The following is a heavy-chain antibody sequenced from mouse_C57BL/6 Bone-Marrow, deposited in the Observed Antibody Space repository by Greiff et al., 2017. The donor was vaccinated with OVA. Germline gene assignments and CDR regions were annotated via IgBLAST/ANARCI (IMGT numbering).Heavy chain of an antibody. V-gene: IGHV2-5*01. CDR1: GFSLTSYG. D-gene: IGHD4-1*01. J-gene: IGHJ3*01. CDR3: AKDWDVNWFAY. Sequence: VKLVESGPGLVQPSQRLSITCTVSGFSLTSYGVHWVRQSPGKGLEWLGVIWRGGSTDYNAANMFRLTIPKDNSKIQVFFKMNSLQADDTAIVYCAKDWDVNWFAYWGQGTLVTVSA. CDR2: IWRGGST.